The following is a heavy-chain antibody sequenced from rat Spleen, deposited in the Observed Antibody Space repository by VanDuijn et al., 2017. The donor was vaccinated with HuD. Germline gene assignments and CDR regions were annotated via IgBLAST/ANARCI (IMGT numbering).Heavy chain of an antibody. CDR3: SRSLGRVYNNYFDY. D-gene: IGHD1-10*01. CDR2: ISYSGST. V-gene: IGHV3-1*01. Sequence: EVQLQESGPGLVKPSQSLSLTCSVTGDSISSNFWDWIRKFPGNKMEWLGYISYSGSTSYNPSLKSRISITRDTSKNQFFLQLNSVTTEDTATYYCSRSLGRVYNNYFDYWGQGVMVTVSS. J-gene: IGHJ2*01. CDR1: GDSISSNF.